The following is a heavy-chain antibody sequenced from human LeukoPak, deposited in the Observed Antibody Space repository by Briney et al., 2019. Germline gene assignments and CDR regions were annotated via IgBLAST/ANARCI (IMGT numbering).Heavy chain of an antibody. D-gene: IGHD3-22*01. CDR3: AREPDNYYDSSGYYRTYAFDI. CDR1: GYTFTSYT. V-gene: IGHV1-3*01. Sequence: ASVKVSCKASGYTFTSYTIHWVRQAPGQRLEWMGWINAGNGDTKYSQKFQGRVTITRDTSASTAYMELSSLRSEDTAVYYCAREPDNYYDSSGYYRTYAFDIWGQGTVATVSS. CDR2: INAGNGDT. J-gene: IGHJ3*02.